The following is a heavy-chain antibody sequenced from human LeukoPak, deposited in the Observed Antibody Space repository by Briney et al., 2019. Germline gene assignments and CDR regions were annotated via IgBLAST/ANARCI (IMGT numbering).Heavy chain of an antibody. CDR2: IYYSGST. V-gene: IGHV4-39*01. CDR1: GGSISSSSYY. J-gene: IGHJ4*02. Sequence: SETLSLTCTVSGGSISSSSYYWGWIRQPPGKGLEWIGSIYYSGSTYYNPSLKSRVTTFVDTSRNQFSLKLSSVTAADTAVYYCARMYYHGTGSYYRHFDYWGQGTLVTVSS. D-gene: IGHD3-10*01. CDR3: ARMYYHGTGSYYRHFDY.